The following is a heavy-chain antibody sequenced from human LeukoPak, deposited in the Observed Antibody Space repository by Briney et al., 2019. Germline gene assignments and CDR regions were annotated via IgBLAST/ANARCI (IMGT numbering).Heavy chain of an antibody. CDR2: MNPNSCGT. Sequence: SVNVSFKSSGYTFTRHHLHWLRQPPSQGLDCMGWMNPNSCGTNNAQKFQGRVTMTRDTSISTAYMELSRLRSDDTAVYYCARVGTSSGIAVAGPVFDYWGQGTLVTVSS. CDR1: GYTFTRHH. D-gene: IGHD6-19*01. J-gene: IGHJ4*02. CDR3: ARVGTSSGIAVAGPVFDY. V-gene: IGHV1-2*02.